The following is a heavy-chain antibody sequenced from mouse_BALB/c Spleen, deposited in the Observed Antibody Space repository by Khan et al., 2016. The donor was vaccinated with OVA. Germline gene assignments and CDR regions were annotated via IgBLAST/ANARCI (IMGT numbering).Heavy chain of an antibody. CDR2: IWGGGGT. CDR3: ARAYYGYDGYYAMDY. Sequence: VELVESGPGLVAPSQSLSITCTVSGFSLSRYNIHWVRQPPGKGLEWLGMIWGGGGTDYNSTLTIRLSISQDNSKSQAFFQMNSLQTDDTAMYYCARAYYGYDGYYAMDYWGQGTSVTVAS. CDR1: GFSLSRYN. D-gene: IGHD2-14*01. V-gene: IGHV2-6-4*01. J-gene: IGHJ4*01.